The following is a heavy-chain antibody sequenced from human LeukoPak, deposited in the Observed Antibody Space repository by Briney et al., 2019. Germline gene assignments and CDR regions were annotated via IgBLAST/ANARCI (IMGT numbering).Heavy chain of an antibody. CDR3: ARDYAPKGSSSWVWFDP. V-gene: IGHV1-2*02. J-gene: IGHJ5*02. CDR2: INPNSGGT. CDR1: GYTFTGSY. D-gene: IGHD6-13*01. Sequence: ASVKVSCKASGYTFTGSYMHWVRQAPGQGLEWMGWINPNSGGTNYAQKFQGRVTMTRDTSISTAYMELSSLRSEDTAVYYCARDYAPKGSSSWVWFDPWGQGTLVTVSS.